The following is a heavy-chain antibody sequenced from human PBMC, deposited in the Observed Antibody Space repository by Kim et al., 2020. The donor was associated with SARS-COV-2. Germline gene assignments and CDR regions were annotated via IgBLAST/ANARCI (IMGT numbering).Heavy chain of an antibody. Sequence: GGTKDYAAPVNGRFTISRDDSKNTLYLQMNSLKTEDTAVYYCTRDYPTDYWGQGTLVTVSS. CDR3: TRDYPTDY. CDR2: GGTK. J-gene: IGHJ4*02. V-gene: IGHV3-15*01. D-gene: IGHD4-17*01.